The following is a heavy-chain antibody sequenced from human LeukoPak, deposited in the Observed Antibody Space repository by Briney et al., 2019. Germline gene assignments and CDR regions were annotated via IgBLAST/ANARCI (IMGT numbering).Heavy chain of an antibody. D-gene: IGHD1-1*01. V-gene: IGHV1-2*02. J-gene: IGHJ4*02. CDR1: GYTFTGYY. CDR3: ARSGFTTGFDLDF. Sequence: GASVKVSCKASGYTFTGYYIHWLRQAPAQGLEWMGWIDPISGGTNYAQKFQDTITMTRDKSIATAYMEVRRLNSDDTAVYYCARSGFTTGFDLDFWGQGTLVAVSS. CDR2: IDPISGGT.